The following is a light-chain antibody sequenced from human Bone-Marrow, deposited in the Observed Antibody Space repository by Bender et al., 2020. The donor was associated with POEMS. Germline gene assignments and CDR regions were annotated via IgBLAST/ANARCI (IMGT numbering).Light chain of an antibody. CDR3: CSYSGSYTYV. Sequence: QSAVTQPRSVSGSPGQSVTISCTGTSSDVGLYDYVSWYQQHPGKAPKLIIYDVSQRPSGVPDRFSGSKSGNTASLAISGLQAEDEADYYCCSYSGSYTYVFGTGTKVTVL. CDR1: SSDVGLYDY. V-gene: IGLV2-11*01. CDR2: DVS. J-gene: IGLJ1*01.